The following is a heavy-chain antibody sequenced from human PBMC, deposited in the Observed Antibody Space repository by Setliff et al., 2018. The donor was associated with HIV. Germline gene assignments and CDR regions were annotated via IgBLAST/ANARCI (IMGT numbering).Heavy chain of an antibody. CDR3: ARAGANYYDSSGYGPAEYFQH. Sequence: SVKVSCKASGGTFSSYAISWVRQAPGQGLEWMGGIIPILGIANYAQKFQGRVTITTDESTSTAYMELSSLRSEATAVYYCARAGANYYDSSGYGPAEYFQHWGQGTLVTVSS. D-gene: IGHD3-22*01. J-gene: IGHJ1*01. CDR2: IIPILGIA. V-gene: IGHV1-69*10. CDR1: GGTFSSYA.